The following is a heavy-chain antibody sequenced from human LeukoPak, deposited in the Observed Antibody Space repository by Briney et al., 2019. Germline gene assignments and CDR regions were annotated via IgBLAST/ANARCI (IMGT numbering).Heavy chain of an antibody. CDR1: GYTFTGYY. D-gene: IGHD3-10*01. CDR3: ARDRPILNYGSGSYSTDY. CDR2: INPNSGGT. J-gene: IGHJ4*02. Sequence: ASVKVSCKASGYTFTGYYMHWVRQAPGQGLEWMGWINPNSGGTNYAQKFQGRVTMTRDTSTSTVYMELSSLRSEDTAVYYCARDRPILNYGSGSYSTDYWGQGTLVTVSS. V-gene: IGHV1-2*02.